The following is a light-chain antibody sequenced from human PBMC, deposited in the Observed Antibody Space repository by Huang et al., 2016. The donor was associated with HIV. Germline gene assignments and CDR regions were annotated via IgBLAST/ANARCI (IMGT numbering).Light chain of an antibody. CDR1: RGLYNGDDGGLH. V-gene: IGKV2-40*01. Sequence: DILMTQTPLFLSVTPGEPASISCNASRGLYNGDDGGLHLDWYVQKPGQSPHLLIYRVSFRASGVPDRFIGDGAGREFILKITRVEAEDVGVYYCMQRLQFPYSFGQGTK. J-gene: IGKJ2*03. CDR2: RVS. CDR3: MQRLQFPYS.